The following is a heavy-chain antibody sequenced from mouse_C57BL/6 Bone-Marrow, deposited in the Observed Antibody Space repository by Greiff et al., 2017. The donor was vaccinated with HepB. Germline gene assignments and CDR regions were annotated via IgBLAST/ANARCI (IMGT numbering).Heavy chain of an antibody. CDR1: GFTFSSYG. CDR3: ARDWFYAMDY. CDR2: ISSGGSYT. D-gene: IGHD2-2*01. Sequence: EVQLKESGGDLVKPGGSLKLSCAASGFTFSSYGMSWVRQTPDKRLEWVATISSGGSYTYYPDSVKGRFTISRDNAKNTLYLQMSSLKSEDTAMYYCARDWFYAMDYWGQGTSVTVSS. V-gene: IGHV5-6*01. J-gene: IGHJ4*01.